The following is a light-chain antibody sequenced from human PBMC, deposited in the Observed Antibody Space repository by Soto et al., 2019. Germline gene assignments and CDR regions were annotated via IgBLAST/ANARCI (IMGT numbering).Light chain of an antibody. CDR2: GAS. V-gene: IGKV3-20*01. Sequence: IVLTQSPGTLSLSPGERATLSCRASQSVSSSYLAWYQQKPGQAPRLLISGASSRATGIPDRFSGSGSGADFTLTISRLGPEDFAVYYCQHYGASEYTFGQGTKLEIK. CDR3: QHYGASEYT. J-gene: IGKJ2*01. CDR1: QSVSSSY.